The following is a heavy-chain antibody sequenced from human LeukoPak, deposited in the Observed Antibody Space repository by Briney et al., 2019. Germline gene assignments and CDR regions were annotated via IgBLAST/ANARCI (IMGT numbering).Heavy chain of an antibody. D-gene: IGHD3-22*01. CDR1: GGSISSYY. Sequence: SETLSLTCTVSGGSISSYYWSWIRQPPGKGLEWIGYIYYSGSTNYNPSLKSRVTISVDTSKNQFSLKLSSVTAADTAVYYCAREAYYYDSSGYRKFDYWGQGTLVTVSS. CDR2: IYYSGST. CDR3: AREAYYYDSSGYRKFDY. V-gene: IGHV4-59*12. J-gene: IGHJ4*02.